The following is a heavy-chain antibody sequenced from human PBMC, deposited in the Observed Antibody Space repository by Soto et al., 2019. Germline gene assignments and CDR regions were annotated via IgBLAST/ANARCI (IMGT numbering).Heavy chain of an antibody. CDR2: ISWNSGSI. V-gene: IGHV3-9*01. D-gene: IGHD1-26*01. J-gene: IGHJ6*02. Sequence: EMQLVESGGGLVQPGRSLRLSCAASGFNFRDYAMHWVRQAPGKGLEWVSGISWNSGSIGYADSVKARFTMSRDNAKNSLFLQMNSLRAEDTALYYCTKDIRGTGSFYYYYGMDVWGQGTTVTVSS. CDR3: TKDIRGTGSFYYYYGMDV. CDR1: GFNFRDYA.